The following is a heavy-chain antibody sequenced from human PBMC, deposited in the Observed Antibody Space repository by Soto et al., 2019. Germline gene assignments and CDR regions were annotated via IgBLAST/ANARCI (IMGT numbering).Heavy chain of an antibody. V-gene: IGHV4-34*01. CDR3: ARGLGYSYGTGYFDY. CDR1: GGSFSGYY. Sequence: SETLSLTCAVYGGSFSGYYWSWIRQPPGKGLEWIGEINHSGSTNYNPSLKSRVTISVDTSKNQFSLKLSSVTAADTAVYYCARGLGYSYGTGYFDYWGQGTLVTVSS. J-gene: IGHJ4*02. D-gene: IGHD5-18*01. CDR2: INHSGST.